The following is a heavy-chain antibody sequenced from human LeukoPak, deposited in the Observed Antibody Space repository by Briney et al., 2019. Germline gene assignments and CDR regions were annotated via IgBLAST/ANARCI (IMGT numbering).Heavy chain of an antibody. CDR1: GYTFTGYY. CDR3: ARDLARLPGDY. CDR2: INPNSGGT. Sequence: GASVKVSCKASGYTFTGYYMHWARQAPGQGLEWMGWINPNSGGTNYAQEFQGRVTMTRDTSISTAYMELSRLRSDDTAVYYCARDLARLPGDYWGQGTLVTVSS. J-gene: IGHJ4*02. V-gene: IGHV1-2*02.